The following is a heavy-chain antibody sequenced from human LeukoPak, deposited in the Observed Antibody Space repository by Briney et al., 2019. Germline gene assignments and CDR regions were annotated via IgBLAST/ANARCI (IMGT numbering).Heavy chain of an antibody. J-gene: IGHJ6*03. CDR1: GGSISSYY. Sequence: SETLSLTCTVSGGSISSYYWSWIRQPPGKGLEWIGYIYYSGSTNYNPSLKSRVTISVDTSKNQFSLKLSSVTAADTAVYYCARDRAYCGGDCSYYYYVDVWGKGTTVTISS. CDR2: IYYSGST. V-gene: IGHV4-59*01. CDR3: ARDRAYCGGDCSYYYYVDV. D-gene: IGHD2-21*02.